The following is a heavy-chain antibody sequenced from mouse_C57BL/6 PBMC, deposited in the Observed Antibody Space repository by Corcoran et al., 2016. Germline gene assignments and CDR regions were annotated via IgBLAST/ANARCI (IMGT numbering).Heavy chain of an antibody. CDR2: INPNNGGT. CDR1: GYTFTDYY. CDR3: ARGGILRGFAY. J-gene: IGHJ3*01. V-gene: IGHV1-26*01. Sequence: EVQLQQSGPELVKPGASVKISCKASGYTFTDYYMHWVKQSHGKSLEWIGEINPNNGGTSYNQKFKGKATLTVDKSSSTAYMELRSLTSEDSAVYYCARGGILRGFAYWGQGTLVTVSA. D-gene: IGHD1-1*01.